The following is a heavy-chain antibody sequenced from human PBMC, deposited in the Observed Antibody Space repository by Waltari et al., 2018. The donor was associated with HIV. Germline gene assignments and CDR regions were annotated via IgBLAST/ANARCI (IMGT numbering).Heavy chain of an antibody. V-gene: IGHV3-73*01. CDR2: IRSRGNRYAT. D-gene: IGHD3-16*01. CDR3: TRALAY. CDR1: GFTFSASA. J-gene: IGHJ4*02. Sequence: VQPGGSLRVSCAASGFTFSASAIHWVRQASGKGLEWVGRIRSRGNRYATAYGASVKGRFTVSRDDSKNTAYLQMNNLKTEDTAVYYCTRALAYWGQGTLVTVSP.